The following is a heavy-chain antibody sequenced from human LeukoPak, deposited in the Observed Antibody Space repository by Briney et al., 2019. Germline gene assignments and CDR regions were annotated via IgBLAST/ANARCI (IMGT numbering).Heavy chain of an antibody. V-gene: IGHV4-59*12. Sequence: PSETLSLTCTVSGGSISSYYWSWIRQPPAKGLEWIGYIYYSGSTNYNPSLNSRVTISVDTSKNQFSLKLSSVAAADTAVYYCAIDVSSSGWYYFNYWGQGTLLTVPS. J-gene: IGHJ4*02. CDR2: IYYSGST. D-gene: IGHD6-19*01. CDR1: GGSISSYY. CDR3: AIDVSSSGWYYFNY.